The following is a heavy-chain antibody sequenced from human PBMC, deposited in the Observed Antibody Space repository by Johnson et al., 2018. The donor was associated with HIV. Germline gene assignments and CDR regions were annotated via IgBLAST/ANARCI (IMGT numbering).Heavy chain of an antibody. J-gene: IGHJ3*02. CDR1: GFTFSSYW. CDR2: IKEDGSEK. V-gene: IGHV3-7*05. Sequence: VQLVESGGGLVQPGGSLRLSCVASGFTFSSYWMSWVRQAPGKGLEWVANIKEDGSEKYYVDSVKGRFTISRDNAKNSLYLQMNSLRAEDTAVYYCARSVVLVRGAFDIWGQGTMVTVSS. CDR3: ARSVVLVRGAFDI. D-gene: IGHD2/OR15-2a*01.